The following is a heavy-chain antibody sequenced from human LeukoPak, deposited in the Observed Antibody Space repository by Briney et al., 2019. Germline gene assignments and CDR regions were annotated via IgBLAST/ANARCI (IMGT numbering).Heavy chain of an antibody. V-gene: IGHV1-18*01. D-gene: IGHD2-2*01. CDR1: GYTFTSYG. Sequence: ASVKVSCKASGYTFTSYGIGWVRQAPGQGLEWMGWISAYNGNTNYAQKLQGRVTMTTDTSTSTAYMELRSLRSDDTAVYYCARDLEGDIVVVPAAGIDAFDIWGQGTMVTVSS. CDR2: ISAYNGNT. J-gene: IGHJ3*02. CDR3: ARDLEGDIVVVPAAGIDAFDI.